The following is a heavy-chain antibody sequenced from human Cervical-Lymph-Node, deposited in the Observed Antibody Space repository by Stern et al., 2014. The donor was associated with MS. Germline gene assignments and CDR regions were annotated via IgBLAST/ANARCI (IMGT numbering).Heavy chain of an antibody. J-gene: IGHJ5*02. CDR3: ARGEDQQLVSLGNWFDP. V-gene: IGHV1-46*01. Sequence: VQLVASGAEVKKPGASVKVSCKASGYTFTSYYMHWVRQAPGQGLECMGIINPSGGSTSYAQKFQGRVTMTRDTSTSTVYMELSSLRSEDTAVYYWARGEDQQLVSLGNWFDPWGQGTLVTVSS. D-gene: IGHD6-6*01. CDR1: GYTFTSYY. CDR2: INPSGGST.